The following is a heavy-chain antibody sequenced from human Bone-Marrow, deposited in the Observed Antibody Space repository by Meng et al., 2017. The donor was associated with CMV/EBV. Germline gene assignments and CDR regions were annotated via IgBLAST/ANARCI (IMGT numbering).Heavy chain of an antibody. CDR2: INPNSGVT. Sequence: ASVKVSCKASGYTFTDYYIHWVRQAPGQGLEWMGWINPNSGVTNYAQKFQGRVTMTRDTSVSTAYMELSRLRSDDTAVYYCARVIGRSLLNRPLPFDYWGQGNLVNVSS. CDR3: ARVIGRSLLNRPLPFDY. D-gene: IGHD3-22*01. J-gene: IGHJ4*02. CDR1: GYTFTDYY. V-gene: IGHV1-2*02.